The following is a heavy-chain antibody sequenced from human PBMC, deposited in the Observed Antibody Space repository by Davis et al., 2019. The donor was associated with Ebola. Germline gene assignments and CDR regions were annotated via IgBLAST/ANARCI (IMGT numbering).Heavy chain of an antibody. D-gene: IGHD3-10*01. J-gene: IGHJ5*02. V-gene: IGHV1-69*06. CDR1: GGTFSSYA. CDR3: ASRGYGSGSYNWFDP. CDR2: IIPIFGTA. Sequence: AASVKVSCKASGGTFSSYAISWVRQAPGQGLEWMGGIIPIFGTANYAQKFQGGVTITADKSTSTAYMELSSLRSEDTAVYYCASRGYGSGSYNWFDPWGQGTLVTVSS.